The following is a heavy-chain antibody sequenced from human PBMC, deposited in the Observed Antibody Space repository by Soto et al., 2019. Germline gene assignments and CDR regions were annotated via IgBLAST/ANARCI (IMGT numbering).Heavy chain of an antibody. CDR2: IYYSGST. CDR3: ARRYCSSTSCYTFDY. V-gene: IGHV4-31*03. CDR1: GGSISGGGYY. Sequence: PSETLSLTCTVSGGSISGGGYYWSWIRQHPGKGLEWIGYIYYSGSTYYNPSLKSRVTISVDTSKNQFSLKLSSVTAADTAVYYCARRYCSSTSCYTFDYWGQGTLVTVSS. J-gene: IGHJ4*02. D-gene: IGHD2-2*02.